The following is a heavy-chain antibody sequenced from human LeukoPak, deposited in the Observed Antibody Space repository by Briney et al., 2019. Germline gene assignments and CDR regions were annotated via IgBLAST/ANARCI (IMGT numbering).Heavy chain of an antibody. CDR3: ARGYSYGPIYYFDY. CDR2: IYYSGST. J-gene: IGHJ4*02. V-gene: IGHV4-59*01. Sequence: PSETLSLTCTVSGGSISSYYWSWIRQPPGKGLEWIGYIYYSGSTNYNPSLKSRVTISVDTPKNQFSLKLSSVTAADTAVYYCARGYSYGPIYYFDYWGQGTLVTVSS. CDR1: GGSISSYY. D-gene: IGHD5-18*01.